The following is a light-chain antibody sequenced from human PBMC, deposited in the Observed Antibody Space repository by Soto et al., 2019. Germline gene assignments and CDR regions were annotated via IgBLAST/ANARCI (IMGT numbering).Light chain of an antibody. Sequence: QSVLTQPPSASGSPGQSVTISCTGTSSDVGAYNFVSWYRQHPGKAPELLIYEVNKRPSGVPDRFSGSKSGNTASLTVSGLHSEDEADYYCSSYAGSGILIFGGGTKVTVL. V-gene: IGLV2-8*01. J-gene: IGLJ2*01. CDR1: SSDVGAYNF. CDR2: EVN. CDR3: SSYAGSGILI.